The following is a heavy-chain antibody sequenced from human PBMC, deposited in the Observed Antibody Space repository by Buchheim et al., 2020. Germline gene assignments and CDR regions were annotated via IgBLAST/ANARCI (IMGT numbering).Heavy chain of an antibody. CDR2: ISSSGSTI. CDR1: GFTFSSYE. Sequence: EVQLVESGGGLVQPGGSLRLSCAASGFTFSSYEMNWVRQAPGKGLEWVSYISSSGSTIYYADSVKGRFTISRDNAKNSLYRQMNSLRAEDTAVYYCARVIGLITILGYGMDVWGQGTT. V-gene: IGHV3-48*03. CDR3: ARVIGLITILGYGMDV. J-gene: IGHJ6*02. D-gene: IGHD3-3*01.